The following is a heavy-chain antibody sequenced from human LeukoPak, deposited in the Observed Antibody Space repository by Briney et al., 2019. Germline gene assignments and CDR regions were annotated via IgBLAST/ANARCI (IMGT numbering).Heavy chain of an antibody. CDR3: TRILLKWELPGSDAFDI. Sequence: PGGSLRLSCAASGFTFSSYWMSWVRQAPGKGLEWVSSISGSGGSTQYAASVQGRFTISRDDSKSIAYLQVNSLKTEDTAVYYCTRILLKWELPGSDAFDIWGEGTMVTVSS. V-gene: IGHV3-23*01. CDR2: ISGSGGST. D-gene: IGHD1-26*01. CDR1: GFTFSSYW. J-gene: IGHJ3*02.